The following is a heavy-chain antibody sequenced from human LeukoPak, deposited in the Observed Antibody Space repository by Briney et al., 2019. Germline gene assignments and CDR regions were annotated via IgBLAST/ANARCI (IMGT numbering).Heavy chain of an antibody. CDR2: ITYRGSG. CDR1: NGFDSYY. Sequence: SETLSLTCAVYNGFDSYYMTIVRQPPGKGLEWVGEITYRGSGNYNPSLKGRATISINVSQRQFSLSLRSVTAADTATYYCGVYGGDWRFDFWGQGTPITVSS. J-gene: IGHJ4*02. D-gene: IGHD2-21*02. V-gene: IGHV4-34*01. CDR3: GVYGGDWRFDF.